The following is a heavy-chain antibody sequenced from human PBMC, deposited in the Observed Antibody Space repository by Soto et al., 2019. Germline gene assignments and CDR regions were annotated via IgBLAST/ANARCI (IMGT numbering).Heavy chain of an antibody. J-gene: IGHJ4*02. CDR1: GFTFSSYG. V-gene: IGHV3-30*18. Sequence: VGSLRLSCAASGFTFSSYGMHWVRQAPGKGLEWVAVISYDGSNKYYADSVKGRFTISRDNSKNTLYLQMNSLRAEDTAVYYCAKWDFDYWGQGTLVTVSS. CDR2: ISYDGSNK. CDR3: AKWDFDY.